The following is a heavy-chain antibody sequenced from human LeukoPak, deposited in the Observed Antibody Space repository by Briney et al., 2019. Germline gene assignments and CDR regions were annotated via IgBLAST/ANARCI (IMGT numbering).Heavy chain of an antibody. V-gene: IGHV4-39*01. J-gene: IGHJ4*02. CDR1: GGSISSSSYY. CDR2: IYYSGST. Sequence: PSETLSLTCTVSGGSISSSSYYWGWIRQPPGKGLEWIGSIYYSGSTYYNPSLKSRVTISVDTSKNQFSLKLSSVSAADTAVYYCAGHQYCSSTSCLDYWGQGTLVTVSS. CDR3: AGHQYCSSTSCLDY. D-gene: IGHD2-2*01.